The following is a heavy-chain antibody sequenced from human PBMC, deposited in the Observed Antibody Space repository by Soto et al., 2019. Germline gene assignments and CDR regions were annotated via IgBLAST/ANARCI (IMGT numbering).Heavy chain of an antibody. CDR1: GGSFRGYY. J-gene: IGHJ4*02. Sequence: SETLSLTCAVYGGSFRGYYWSGIRQPPGKGLEWIGEINQSGSTNYNPSLKSRVTISVDTSKNQFSLKLSSVTAADTAVYYCARAGAKKGMWLRFGELDYWGQGTLVTVSS. D-gene: IGHD5-12*01. CDR3: ARAGAKKGMWLRFGELDY. CDR2: INQSGST. V-gene: IGHV4-34*01.